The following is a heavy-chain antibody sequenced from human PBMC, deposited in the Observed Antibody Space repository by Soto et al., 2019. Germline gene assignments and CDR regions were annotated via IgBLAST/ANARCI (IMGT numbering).Heavy chain of an antibody. CDR2: IYYSGST. D-gene: IGHD4-4*01. CDR3: ARRAHDYSNYGARYYYGMDV. Sequence: PSETLSLTCTVSGGSISSSSYYWGWIRQPPGKGLEWIGSIYYSGSTYYNPSLKSRVTISVDTSKNQFSLKLSSVTAADTAVYYCARRAHDYSNYGARYYYGMDVWGQGTTVTVSS. CDR1: GGSISSSSYY. J-gene: IGHJ6*02. V-gene: IGHV4-39*01.